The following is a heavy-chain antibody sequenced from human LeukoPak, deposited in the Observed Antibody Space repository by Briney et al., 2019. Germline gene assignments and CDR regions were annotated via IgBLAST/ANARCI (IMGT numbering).Heavy chain of an antibody. Sequence: GGSLRLSCAASGFTSSSYSMNWVRQAPGKGLEWVSSISSSSSYIYYADSVKGRFTISGDNAKNSLYLQMNSLRAEDTAVYYCARDLGDFWSGYYFPPGYWGQGTLVTVSS. CDR3: ARDLGDFWSGYYFPPGY. V-gene: IGHV3-21*01. D-gene: IGHD3-3*01. J-gene: IGHJ4*02. CDR2: ISSSSSYI. CDR1: GFTSSSYS.